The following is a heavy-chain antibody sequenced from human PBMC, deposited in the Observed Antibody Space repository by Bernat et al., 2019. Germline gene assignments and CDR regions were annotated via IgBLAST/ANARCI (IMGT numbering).Heavy chain of an antibody. CDR3: ARGTSTSAPYMDV. CDR1: GFTFSDYY. Sequence: QLQLVESGGGLVKPGGSLRLSCAASGFTFSDYYMSWIRQAPGKGLDWVSYISSSSSYTNSAASVKGRFTISRDNAKNSLYLQMNSLRAEDTAVYYCARGTSTSAPYMDVWGKGTTVTVSS. CDR2: ISSSSSYT. J-gene: IGHJ6*03. V-gene: IGHV3-11*05.